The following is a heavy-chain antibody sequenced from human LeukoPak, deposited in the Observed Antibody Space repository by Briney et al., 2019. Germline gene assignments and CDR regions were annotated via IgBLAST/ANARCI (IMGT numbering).Heavy chain of an antibody. CDR2: ISWNSGSI. V-gene: IGHV3-9*03. Sequence: GGSLRLSCAASGFTFDDYAMHWVRQAPGKGLEWVSGISWNSGSIGYADSVKGRFTISRDNAKNSLYLQMNSLRAEDMALYYCAKDSRRYCGSTSCSYFDYWGQGTLVTVSS. D-gene: IGHD2-2*01. J-gene: IGHJ4*02. CDR1: GFTFDDYA. CDR3: AKDSRRYCGSTSCSYFDY.